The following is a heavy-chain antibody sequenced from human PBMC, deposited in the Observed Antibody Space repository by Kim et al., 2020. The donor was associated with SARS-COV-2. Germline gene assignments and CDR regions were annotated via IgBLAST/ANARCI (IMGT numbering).Heavy chain of an antibody. CDR2: ISDSGART. CDR3: EASDY. CDR1: GFTFSSYA. V-gene: IGHV3-23*01. Sequence: GGSLRLSCAASGFTFSSYAMSWARQAPGKGLEWVSTISDSGARTHYADSVRGWFTISRDNSKSTLFLQMNSLRAEDTAVYYCEASDYWGQGSLVTVSS. J-gene: IGHJ4*02.